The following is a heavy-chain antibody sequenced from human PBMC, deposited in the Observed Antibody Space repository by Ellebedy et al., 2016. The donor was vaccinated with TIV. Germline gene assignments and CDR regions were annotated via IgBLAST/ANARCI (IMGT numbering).Heavy chain of an antibody. CDR2: ISAGGDNT. D-gene: IGHD3-10*01. CDR3: AKGSSSGVNYDRVGFQY. CDR1: GFTFSNFA. V-gene: IGHV3-23*01. J-gene: IGHJ4*02. Sequence: GGSLRLSCAASGFTFSNFAMHWVRRAPGKGLEWLSVISAGGDNTYNADSVKGRFTITRDNSKNTLFLQMNRLRHADTAVYYCAKGSSSGVNYDRVGFQYWGQGTLVTVSS.